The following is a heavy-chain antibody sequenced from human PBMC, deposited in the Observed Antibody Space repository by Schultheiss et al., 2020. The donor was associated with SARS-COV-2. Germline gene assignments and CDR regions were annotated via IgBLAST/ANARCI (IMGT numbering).Heavy chain of an antibody. V-gene: IGHV1-69*06. J-gene: IGHJ3*02. CDR2: IIPIFGTA. CDR1: GGTFSSYA. CDR3: AREGLGYCSGGSCSAFDM. Sequence: SVKVSCKASGGTFSSYAISWVRQAPGQGLEWMGGIIPIFGTADYAQKFQGRVTITADKSTSTAYMELRSLRSDDTAVYYCAREGLGYCSGGSCSAFDMWGQGTMVTVAS. D-gene: IGHD2-15*01.